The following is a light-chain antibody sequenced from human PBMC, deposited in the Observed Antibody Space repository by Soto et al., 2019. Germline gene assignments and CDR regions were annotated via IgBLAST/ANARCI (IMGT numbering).Light chain of an antibody. CDR3: QAWDSSSVV. V-gene: IGLV3-1*01. J-gene: IGLJ2*01. CDR1: KLGDKF. CDR2: EDR. Sequence: SYELTQSPSVSVSPGQTASITCSGDKLGDKFAYWYQQKPGQSPVVVIYEDRKRPSGIPERFSGSNSGNTATLTISGTQAMAEADYYCQAWDSSSVVFGGGTKLTVL.